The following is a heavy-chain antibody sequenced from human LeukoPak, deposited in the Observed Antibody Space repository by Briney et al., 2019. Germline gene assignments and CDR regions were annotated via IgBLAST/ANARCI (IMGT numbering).Heavy chain of an antibody. CDR2: ISDGSRDT. CDR3: TTRLRNHFDY. Sequence: GGSLRLSCATSGFTFSSFTMNWVRQAPGKGQEWVSTISDGSRDTHYAGSVKGRFTISRDDSQNIVYLQMDSLRAEDTALYYCTTRLRNHFDYWGQGTQVTVSS. D-gene: IGHD5-12*01. CDR1: GFTFSSFT. V-gene: IGHV3-23*01. J-gene: IGHJ4*02.